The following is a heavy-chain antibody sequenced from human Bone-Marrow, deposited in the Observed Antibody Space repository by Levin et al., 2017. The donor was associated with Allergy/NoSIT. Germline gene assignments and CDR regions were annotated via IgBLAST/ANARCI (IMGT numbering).Heavy chain of an antibody. D-gene: IGHD6-13*01. CDR3: AKIVTGIAAAETRYYFDY. CDR2: ISYDGSNK. J-gene: IGHJ4*02. V-gene: IGHV3-30*18. Sequence: AGGSLRLSCAASGFTFSSYGMHWVRQAPGKGLEWVAVISYDGSNKYYADSVKGRFTISRDNSKNTLYLQMNSLRAEDTAVYYCAKIVTGIAAAETRYYFDYWGQGTLVTVSS. CDR1: GFTFSSYG.